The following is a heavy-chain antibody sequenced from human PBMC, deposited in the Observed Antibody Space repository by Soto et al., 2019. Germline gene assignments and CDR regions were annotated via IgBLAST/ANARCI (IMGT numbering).Heavy chain of an antibody. V-gene: IGHV1-69*13. D-gene: IGHD6-19*01. Sequence: GASVKVSCKASGGTFSSYAISWVRQAPGQGLEWMGGIIPIFGTANYAQKFQGRVTITADESTSTAYMELSSLRSEDTAVYYCAREISAEIAVAASVASDIWGQGTMVTVSS. CDR2: IIPIFGTA. CDR1: GGTFSSYA. CDR3: AREISAEIAVAASVASDI. J-gene: IGHJ3*02.